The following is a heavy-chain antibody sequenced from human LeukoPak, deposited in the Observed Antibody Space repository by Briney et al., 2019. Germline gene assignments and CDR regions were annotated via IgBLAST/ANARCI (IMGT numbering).Heavy chain of an antibody. J-gene: IGHJ4*02. CDR1: GYTFTSYD. Sequence: ASVKVSCKASGYTFTSYDINWVRQATGQGLEWMGWMNPNSGNTGYAQKFQGRVTITADESTSTAYMELSSLRSEDTAVYYCAREGYSSGWYGGFFDYWGQGTLVTVSS. CDR3: AREGYSSGWYGGFFDY. V-gene: IGHV1-8*03. CDR2: MNPNSGNT. D-gene: IGHD6-19*01.